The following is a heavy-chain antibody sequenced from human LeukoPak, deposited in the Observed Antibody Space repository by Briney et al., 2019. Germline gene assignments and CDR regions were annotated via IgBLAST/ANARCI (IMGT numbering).Heavy chain of an antibody. CDR2: ISYDGSNK. CDR3: ARPDLDY. CDR1: GFTFSSYG. Sequence: GRSLRLSCAASGFTFSSYGMHWVRQAPGKGLEWVAVISYDGSNKYYADSVKGRFTISRDNSKNTLYLQMNSLRAEDTAVYYCARPDLDYWGQGTLVTVSS. V-gene: IGHV3-30*03. J-gene: IGHJ4*02.